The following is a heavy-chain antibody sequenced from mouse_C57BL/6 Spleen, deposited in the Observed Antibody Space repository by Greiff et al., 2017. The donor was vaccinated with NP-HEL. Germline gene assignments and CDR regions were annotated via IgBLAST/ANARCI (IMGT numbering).Heavy chain of an antibody. Sequence: VKLQQPGAELVRPGSSVKLSCKASGYTFTSYWMHWVKQRPIQGLEWIGNIDPSDSETHYNQKFKDKATLTVDKSSSTAYMQLSSLTSEDSAVYYCARRVPWYFDVWGTGTTVTVSS. CDR2: IDPSDSET. CDR1: GYTFTSYW. J-gene: IGHJ1*03. CDR3: ARRVPWYFDV. V-gene: IGHV1-52*01.